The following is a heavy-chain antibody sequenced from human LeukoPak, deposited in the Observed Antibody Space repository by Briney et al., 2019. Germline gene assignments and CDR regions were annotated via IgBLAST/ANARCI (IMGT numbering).Heavy chain of an antibody. CDR2: INPNSGGT. J-gene: IGHJ4*02. CDR1: GYTFTGYY. D-gene: IGHD2-21*02. Sequence: ASVTVSCKASGYTFTGYYMHWVRQAPGQGLEWMGWINPNSGGTNYAQKFQGRVTMTRDTSISTAYMELSRLRSDDTAVYYCARVALLAYCGGDCYTDYWGQGTLVTVSS. CDR3: ARVALLAYCGGDCYTDY. V-gene: IGHV1-2*02.